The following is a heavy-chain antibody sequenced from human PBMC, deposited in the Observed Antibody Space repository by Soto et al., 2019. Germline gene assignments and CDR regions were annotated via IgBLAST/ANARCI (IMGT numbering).Heavy chain of an antibody. D-gene: IGHD1-26*01. CDR3: ARTIVGATNL. Sequence: PSETLSLTCTVSGGSISSSSYYWGWIRQPPGKGLEWIGSIYYSGSTYYNPSLKSRVTISVDTSKNQFSLKLSSVTAADTAVYYCARTIVGATNLWGQGTLVTVSS. J-gene: IGHJ5*02. V-gene: IGHV4-39*01. CDR2: IYYSGST. CDR1: GGSISSSSYY.